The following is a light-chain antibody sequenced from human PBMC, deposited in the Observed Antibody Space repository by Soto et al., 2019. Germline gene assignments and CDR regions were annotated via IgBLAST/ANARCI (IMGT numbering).Light chain of an antibody. CDR2: GSS. V-gene: IGKV3-20*01. CDR1: QSVGYH. Sequence: EIVLTQSPATLSLSPGERATLSCRASQSVGYHLAWYQQRPGQAPRLLIYGSSSRAAGIPDRFRGSGTGTDFTLTIRRLEPEDFGVYYCQQYSDAPHTFGLGTKVEIQ. CDR3: QQYSDAPHT. J-gene: IGKJ2*01.